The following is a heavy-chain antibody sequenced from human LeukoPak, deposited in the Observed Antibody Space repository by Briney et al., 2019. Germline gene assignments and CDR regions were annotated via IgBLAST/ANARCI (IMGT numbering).Heavy chain of an antibody. CDR2: IYYRGST. D-gene: IGHD2-15*01. Sequence: PSQTLSLTCTVSGGSISTSDYYWSWIRQPPGKGLEWIGYIYYRGSTYYNSSLKSRVTISVDTSKNQSSLKLSSVTAADTAVYYCARVLDYCSGGSCYRNFDYWGQGTLVTVSS. CDR3: ARVLDYCSGGSCYRNFDY. CDR1: GGSISTSDYY. V-gene: IGHV4-30-4*01. J-gene: IGHJ4*02.